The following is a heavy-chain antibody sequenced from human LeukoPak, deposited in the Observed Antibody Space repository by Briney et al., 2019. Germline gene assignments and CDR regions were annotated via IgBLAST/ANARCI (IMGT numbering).Heavy chain of an antibody. CDR2: IRWNSGSI. CDR3: AKDRQHYDLLTGFDAFDT. D-gene: IGHD3-9*01. V-gene: IGHV3-9*01. Sequence: GGSLRLACAASVFTFDDYAMRWVRQAPVKGLEWVSGIRWNSGSIGYEDSVKGRFTISRDNAKNPLYLQMNSLRDEDTALYYCAKDRQHYDLLTGFDAFDTWGQGTMVTVSS. CDR1: VFTFDDYA. J-gene: IGHJ3*02.